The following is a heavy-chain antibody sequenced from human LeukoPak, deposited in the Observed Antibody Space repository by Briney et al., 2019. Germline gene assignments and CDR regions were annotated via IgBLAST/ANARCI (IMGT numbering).Heavy chain of an antibody. Sequence: SETLSLTCAVYGGSFSGYYWSWIRQPPGKGLEWIGEITHSGSTNYNPSLKSRVTISVDTSKNQFSLKLSSVTAADTAVYYCATSGSYYRTDYWGQGTPVTVSS. V-gene: IGHV4-34*01. J-gene: IGHJ4*02. CDR1: GGSFSGYY. CDR3: ATSGSYYRTDY. D-gene: IGHD1-26*01. CDR2: ITHSGST.